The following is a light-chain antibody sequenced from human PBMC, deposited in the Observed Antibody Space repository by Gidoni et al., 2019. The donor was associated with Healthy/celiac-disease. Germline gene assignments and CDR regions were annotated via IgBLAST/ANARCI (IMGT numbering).Light chain of an antibody. CDR1: QSPLYSSNKKNY. CDR3: QQYYSTPRT. Sequence: DIVMTQSPDSLAVPLGERATINCKSSQSPLYSSNKKNYLAWYHQKPGQPPKLLIYWVSTRESGVPDRFSGSGSGTDFTLTISSLQAEDVAVYYCQQYYSTPRTFGQGTKVEIK. V-gene: IGKV4-1*01. CDR2: WVS. J-gene: IGKJ1*01.